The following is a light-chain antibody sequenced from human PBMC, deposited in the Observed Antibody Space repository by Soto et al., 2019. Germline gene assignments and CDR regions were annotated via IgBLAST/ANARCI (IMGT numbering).Light chain of an antibody. Sequence: EVVLAQSPATLSLSPGERATLSCGASQSVGHFLAWYQQRPGQDPRLLILNASTRATGIPPRFSGSGSGKDFTLTITRLEPEDSAVYYYHRRRNWPLTFGGGTKVEIK. CDR2: NAS. J-gene: IGKJ4*01. V-gene: IGKV3-11*01. CDR3: HRRRNWPLT. CDR1: QSVGHF.